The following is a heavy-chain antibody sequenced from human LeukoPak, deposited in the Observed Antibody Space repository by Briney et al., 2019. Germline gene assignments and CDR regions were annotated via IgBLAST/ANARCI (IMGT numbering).Heavy chain of an antibody. V-gene: IGHV3-30*18. J-gene: IGHJ3*02. Sequence: GGSLRLSCAASGFTFSSYGMHWVRQAPGKGLEWVAVISYDGSNKYYADSVKGRFTISRDNSKNTLYLQMNSLRVEDTAVYYCAKGRDIVGAWSGAFDIWGQGTMVTVSS. CDR3: AKGRDIVGAWSGAFDI. D-gene: IGHD1-26*01. CDR1: GFTFSSYG. CDR2: ISYDGSNK.